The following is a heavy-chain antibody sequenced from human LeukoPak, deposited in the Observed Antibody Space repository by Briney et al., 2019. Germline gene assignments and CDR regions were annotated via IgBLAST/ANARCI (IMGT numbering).Heavy chain of an antibody. D-gene: IGHD3-3*01. CDR3: ARELGYDFWSGYSENWFDP. CDR1: GGSIGSYY. V-gene: IGHV4-4*07. J-gene: IGHJ5*02. CDR2: IYTSGST. Sequence: SETLSLTCTVSGGSIGSYYWSWIRQPAGKGLEWIGRIYTSGSTNYNPSLKSRVTMSVDTSKNQFSLKLSSVTAADTAVYYCARELGYDFWSGYSENWFDPWGQGTLVTVSS.